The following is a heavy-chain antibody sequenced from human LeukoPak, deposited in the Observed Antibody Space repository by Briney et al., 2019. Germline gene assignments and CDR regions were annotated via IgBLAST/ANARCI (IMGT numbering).Heavy chain of an antibody. CDR2: IRNSGNT. Sequence: SETLSLTCTVSGGSFSSSSHFWGWLRQPPGRGLEWIGSIRNSGNTYYSPSPKSRVTISVDTSKNQFSLKLSSVTAADTAVYYCAREDSGSSGYVFDLWGQGTLVTVSS. CDR3: AREDSGSSGYVFDL. V-gene: IGHV4-39*02. J-gene: IGHJ5*02. CDR1: GGSFSSSSHF. D-gene: IGHD3-22*01.